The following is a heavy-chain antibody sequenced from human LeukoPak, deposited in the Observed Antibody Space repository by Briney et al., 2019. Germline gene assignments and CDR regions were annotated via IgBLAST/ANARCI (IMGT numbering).Heavy chain of an antibody. D-gene: IGHD3-10*01. V-gene: IGHV1-18*01. J-gene: IGHJ5*02. Sequence: ASVKVSCTASGYSFRNYGLNWVRQAPGQGLEWMGWISGYNNNTNCAQKFQGRVTMTTDTSTSTAYMELRSLRSDDTAVYYCARESLGLVVRGVIITLSWFDPWGQGTLVTVSS. CDR1: GYSFRNYG. CDR3: ARESLGLVVRGVIITLSWFDP. CDR2: ISGYNNNT.